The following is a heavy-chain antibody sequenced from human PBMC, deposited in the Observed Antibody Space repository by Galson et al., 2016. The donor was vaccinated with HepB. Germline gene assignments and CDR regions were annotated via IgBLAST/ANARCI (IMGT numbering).Heavy chain of an antibody. D-gene: IGHD5-24*01. J-gene: IGHJ4*02. Sequence: SLRLSCAASGFNFNIYWVSWVRQAPGKGLEWVANMKQDGTEKYYVDSVKGRFTISRDNAKNSVYLQMNSLRAEDTAVYYCARGRDTDKWGQGILVTVSS. CDR2: MKQDGTEK. CDR1: GFNFNIYW. V-gene: IGHV3-7*03. CDR3: ARGRDTDK.